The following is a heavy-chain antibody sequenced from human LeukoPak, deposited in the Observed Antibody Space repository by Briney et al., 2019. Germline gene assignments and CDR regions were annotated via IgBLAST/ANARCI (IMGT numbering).Heavy chain of an antibody. J-gene: IGHJ4*02. CDR1: GYTFTGYY. D-gene: IGHD7-27*01. CDR2: IIPIFGTA. Sequence: GASVKVSCKASGYTFTGYYMHCVRQAPGQGLEWMGGIIPIFGTANYAQKFQGRVTITTDESTSTAYMELSSLRSEDTAVYYCARGPFGNWGSRPGASKIDYWGQGTLVTVSS. V-gene: IGHV1-69*05. CDR3: ARGPFGNWGSRPGASKIDY.